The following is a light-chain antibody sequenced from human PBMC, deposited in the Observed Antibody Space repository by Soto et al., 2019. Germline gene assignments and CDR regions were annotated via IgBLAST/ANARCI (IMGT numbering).Light chain of an antibody. J-gene: IGKJ1*01. Sequence: DIQVTQSPSTLSASVGDRVTITCRASQSISSWLAWYQQTPGKAPKLLIFDASNLETGVPSRFSGSGSGTDFTLTITSLQPDDFATYYCQQTLSFPPTFGQGTKVDI. CDR3: QQTLSFPPT. V-gene: IGKV1-5*01. CDR2: DAS. CDR1: QSISSW.